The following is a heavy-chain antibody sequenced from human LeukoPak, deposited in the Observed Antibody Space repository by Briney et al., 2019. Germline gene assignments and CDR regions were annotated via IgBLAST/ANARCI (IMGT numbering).Heavy chain of an antibody. D-gene: IGHD3-22*01. V-gene: IGHV4-59*01. CDR1: GGSISSYY. CDR2: IYYSGST. CDR3: ARSFTYYYDSGGYWVFDI. Sequence: PSETLSLTCTVSGGSISSYYWSWIRQPPGKGLEWIGYIYYSGSTNYNPSLKSRVTISVDTSKNQFSLKLSSVTAADTAVYYCARSFTYYYDSGGYWVFDIWGQGTMVTVSS. J-gene: IGHJ3*02.